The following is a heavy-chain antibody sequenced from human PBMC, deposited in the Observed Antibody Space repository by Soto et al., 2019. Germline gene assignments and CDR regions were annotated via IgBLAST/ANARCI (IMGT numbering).Heavy chain of an antibody. Sequence: HGGSLRLSCAASGFTFTGYALNWVRQAPGKGLEWVSLIGGSTGNTYYADSVKGRFTISRDTSKNTLYLQMNSLRTEDTAVYYCAKVFYSGNKGYFDYWGQGTLVTVSS. J-gene: IGHJ4*02. CDR2: IGGSTGNT. V-gene: IGHV3-23*01. CDR1: GFTFTGYA. CDR3: AKVFYSGNKGYFDY. D-gene: IGHD1-26*01.